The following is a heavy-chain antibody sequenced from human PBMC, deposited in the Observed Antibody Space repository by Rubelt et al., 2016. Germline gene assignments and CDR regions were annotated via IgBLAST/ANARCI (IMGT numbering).Heavy chain of an antibody. J-gene: IGHJ6*02. V-gene: IGHV4-34*01. CDR3: AGAIFAVVTKDYYGMDV. CDR2: LSHGGIT. D-gene: IGHD3-3*01. Sequence: VQLQQCGAGLLKPSETLSLTCAFYGGSFSAYYCAWIRQPPGKGLEWIGELSHGGITHYQPSLKSRVTISVDTSKNQVSLRLSSVTASDTAVYYCAGAIFAVVTKDYYGMDVWGQGTTVTVSS. CDR1: GGSFSAYY.